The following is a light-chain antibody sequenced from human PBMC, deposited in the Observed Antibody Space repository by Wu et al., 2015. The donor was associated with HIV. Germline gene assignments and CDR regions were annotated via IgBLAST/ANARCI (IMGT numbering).Light chain of an antibody. Sequence: DILLTQSPGTLSLSPGERATLSCRASQSITSNYLAWYQQEPGQAPRLLVYATSNRATGIPDRISGSGSGTLFTLTISRLEPEDSAVYFCQQYVSSPTFGQGTRLEIK. CDR1: QSITSNY. V-gene: IGKV3-20*01. CDR3: QQYVSSPT. CDR2: ATS. J-gene: IGKJ5*01.